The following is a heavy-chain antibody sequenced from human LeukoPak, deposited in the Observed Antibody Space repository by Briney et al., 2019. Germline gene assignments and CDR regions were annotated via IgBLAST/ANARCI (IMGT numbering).Heavy chain of an antibody. CDR1: GDSISSYY. Sequence: SETLSLTCTVSGDSISSYYWSWIRQPAGKGLEWIGRIYTSGSTNYNPSLKSRVTISVDKSKNQFSLKLSSVTAADTAVYYCARGGHDYGFFPWGQGTLVTVAS. J-gene: IGHJ5*02. V-gene: IGHV4-4*07. CDR3: ARGGHDYGFFP. CDR2: IYTSGST. D-gene: IGHD4-17*01.